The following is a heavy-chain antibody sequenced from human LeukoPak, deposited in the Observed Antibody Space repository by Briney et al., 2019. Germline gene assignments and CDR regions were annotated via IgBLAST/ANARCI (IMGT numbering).Heavy chain of an antibody. CDR2: ISGSADTA. CDR3: TGVGQSYSTSGQALDH. Sequence: GGSLRLSCAASGFTFSTYEINWVRQAPGKGLEWISYISGSADTAYYADSVKGRFTMSRDNARNSLYLQMNSLGAEDTAVYYCTGVGQSYSTSGQALDHWGQGTLVTVSS. V-gene: IGHV3-48*03. J-gene: IGHJ4*02. CDR1: GFTFSTYE. D-gene: IGHD2-8*01.